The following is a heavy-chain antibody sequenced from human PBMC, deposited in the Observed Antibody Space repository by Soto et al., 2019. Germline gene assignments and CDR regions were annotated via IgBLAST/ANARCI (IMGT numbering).Heavy chain of an antibody. V-gene: IGHV1-8*01. CDR2: MNPNSGNT. D-gene: IGHD3-10*01. CDR3: VRGKGFITSPLLDP. CDR1: GYSFGNYD. Sequence: QVRLEQSGAEVKEPGASVKVSCQASGYSFGNYDINWVRQAAGQGLEWMGWMNPNSGNTGYAQKLQSRLILTRDNSISTAYMELSSLTSEDTAVYYCVRGKGFITSPLLDPWGQGTLVTVSS. J-gene: IGHJ5*02.